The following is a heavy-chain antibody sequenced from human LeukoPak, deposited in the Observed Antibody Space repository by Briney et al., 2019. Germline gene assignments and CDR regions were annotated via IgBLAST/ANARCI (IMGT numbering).Heavy chain of an antibody. CDR2: ISGSGITT. D-gene: IGHD6-19*01. Sequence: GGSLRLSCAASGFTFSNSAMSWVRQAPGKGLEWVSTISGSGITTYYADSVKGRFTISRDNSKNTVYLQMNTLRAEDSALYYCAKGIYSSGWSYFDYWGHGTLVTVSA. CDR3: AKGIYSSGWSYFDY. CDR1: GFTFSNSA. V-gene: IGHV3-23*01. J-gene: IGHJ4*01.